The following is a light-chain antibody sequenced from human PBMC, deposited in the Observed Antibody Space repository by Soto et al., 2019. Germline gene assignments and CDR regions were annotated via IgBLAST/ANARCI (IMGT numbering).Light chain of an antibody. CDR1: SSNIGAGYD. V-gene: IGLV1-40*01. J-gene: IGLJ2*01. CDR3: QSYDSNLSNSPI. Sequence: QSVLTQPPSVSRAPGQRVTISCTGSSSNIGAGYDVHWYQQLPGTAPQLLISNNINRPSGVPDRFSGSKSGTSASLAITGLQSEDEADYYCQSYDSNLSNSPIFGGGTKLTVL. CDR2: NNI.